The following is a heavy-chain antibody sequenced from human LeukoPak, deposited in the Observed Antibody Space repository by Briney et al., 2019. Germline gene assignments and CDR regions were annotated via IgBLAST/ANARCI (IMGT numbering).Heavy chain of an antibody. CDR2: ISGSGNST. CDR1: GFTFSSYA. D-gene: IGHD3-16*01. Sequence: PGGSLRLSCAASGFTFSSYAMSWVRQAPGKGLEWVSAISGSGNSTYYADSVKGRFTISRDNSKNTLYLQMNSLSAEDTAVYYCARISRSDGGGFDYWGQGTLVTVSS. J-gene: IGHJ4*02. CDR3: ARISRSDGGGFDY. V-gene: IGHV3-23*01.